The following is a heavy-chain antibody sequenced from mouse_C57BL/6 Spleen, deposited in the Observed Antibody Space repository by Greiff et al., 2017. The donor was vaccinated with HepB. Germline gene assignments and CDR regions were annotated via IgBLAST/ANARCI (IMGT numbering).Heavy chain of an antibody. CDR1: GYTFTSYW. CDR2: IDPSDSYT. J-gene: IGHJ3*01. Sequence: QVQLKQPGAELVMPGASVKLSCKASGYTFTSYWMHWVKQRPGQGLEWIGEIDPSDSYTNYNQKFKGKSTLTVDKSSSTAYMQLSSLTSEDSAVYYCAVTNWDEGVFAYWGQGTLVTVSA. D-gene: IGHD4-1*01. CDR3: AVTNWDEGVFAY. V-gene: IGHV1-69*01.